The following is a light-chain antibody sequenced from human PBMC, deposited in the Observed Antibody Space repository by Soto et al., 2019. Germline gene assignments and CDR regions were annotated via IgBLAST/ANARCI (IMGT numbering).Light chain of an antibody. Sequence: SYVLTQPPSVSVAPGQTARITCGGNNIGSKSVHWYQQKTGQAPVLVVYDDSERPSGIPERFSGSSSGNTATLTVSRVEAGDEADYYCQVWDSSSDHYVFGTGTKVTVL. V-gene: IGLV3-21*02. CDR1: NIGSKS. J-gene: IGLJ1*01. CDR3: QVWDSSSDHYV. CDR2: DDS.